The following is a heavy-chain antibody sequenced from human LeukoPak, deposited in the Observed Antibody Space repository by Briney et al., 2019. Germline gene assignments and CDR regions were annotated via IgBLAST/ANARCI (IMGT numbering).Heavy chain of an antibody. CDR1: GGSFSGYY. D-gene: IGHD6-13*01. CDR2: INHSGST. Sequence: SETLSLTCAVYGGSFSGYYRSWIRQPPGKGLEWMGEINHSGSTNYNPSPKRRVSTSAETTTNNFSLNQSSVTAAGTAVDYCASRRRYSSSWHDGWFYWGQGTRVIVSA. V-gene: IGHV4-34*01. J-gene: IGHJ4*02. CDR3: ASRRRYSSSWHDGWFY.